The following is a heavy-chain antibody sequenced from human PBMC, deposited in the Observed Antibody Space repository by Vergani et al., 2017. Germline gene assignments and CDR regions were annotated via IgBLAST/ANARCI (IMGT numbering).Heavy chain of an antibody. D-gene: IGHD6-19*01. CDR2: IKEDGTEK. V-gene: IGHV3-7*01. CDR3: ARDTVTGSRYFDY. CDR1: GFTVGHYW. Sequence: VQLVESGGDFVQPGGSLTLSCAASGFTVGHYWMSWVRQAPGKGLEWVANIKEDGTEKYYLDSVKGRFTISRDNSKNTLFLQMNSLRPEDTAVYYCARDTVTGSRYFDYWGQGTLVTVSS. J-gene: IGHJ4*02.